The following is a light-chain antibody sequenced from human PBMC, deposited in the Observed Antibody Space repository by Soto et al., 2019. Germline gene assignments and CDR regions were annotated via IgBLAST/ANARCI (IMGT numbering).Light chain of an antibody. J-gene: IGLJ1*01. V-gene: IGLV2-14*01. CDR2: EVS. Sequence: QSALTQPASVSGSPGQSITISCTGTSGDIGGYNYVSWYQQHPGKAPKLMIYEVSNRPSGVSNRFSGSKSGNTASLTISGLQAEDEADYYCSSYTSSNYVFXTGTKVTVL. CDR3: SSYTSSNYV. CDR1: SGDIGGYNY.